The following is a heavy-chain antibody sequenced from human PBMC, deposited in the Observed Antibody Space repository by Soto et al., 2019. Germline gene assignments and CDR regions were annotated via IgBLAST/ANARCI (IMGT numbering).Heavy chain of an antibody. CDR1: GGTFISYA. Sequence: GASVKVSCKASGGTFISYAISWVRQAPGQGLEWMGGIIPIFGTANYAQKFQGRVTITADEYTSTAYMELSSLRVEDTAVYYSARDGDYESSGYDPWGQGTLVTVSS. D-gene: IGHD3-22*01. J-gene: IGHJ5*02. CDR2: IIPIFGTA. CDR3: ARDGDYESSGYDP. V-gene: IGHV1-69*13.